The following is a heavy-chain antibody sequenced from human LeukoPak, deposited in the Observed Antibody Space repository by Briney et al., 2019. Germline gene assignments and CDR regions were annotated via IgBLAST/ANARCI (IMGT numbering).Heavy chain of an antibody. D-gene: IGHD2-21*01. Sequence: GGSLRLSCAASEFTFRSYAMSWVRQAPGKGLEWVSAISGSGATTYSADSVKGRFTISRDNSKNSLYLQMNSLRAEDTAVYYCARRLWTSRDAFDIWGQGTMVTVSS. V-gene: IGHV3-23*01. CDR3: ARRLWTSRDAFDI. CDR2: ISGSGATT. CDR1: EFTFRSYA. J-gene: IGHJ3*02.